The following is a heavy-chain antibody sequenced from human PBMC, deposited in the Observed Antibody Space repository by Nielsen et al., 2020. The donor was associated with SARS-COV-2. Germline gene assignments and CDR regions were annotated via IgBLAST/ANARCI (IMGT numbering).Heavy chain of an antibody. J-gene: IGHJ4*02. D-gene: IGHD2-15*01. Sequence: ASVKVSCKASGGTFSSYAISWVRQAPGKGLEWMGGFDPEDGETIYAQKFQGRVTMTEDTSTDTAYMELSSLRSEDTAVYYCATGLVVAANDYWGQGTLVTVSS. CDR1: GGTFSSYA. CDR2: FDPEDGET. V-gene: IGHV1-24*01. CDR3: ATGLVVAANDY.